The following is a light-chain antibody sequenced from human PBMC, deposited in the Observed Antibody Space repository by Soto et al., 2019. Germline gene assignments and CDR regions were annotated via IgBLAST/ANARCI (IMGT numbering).Light chain of an antibody. J-gene: IGKJ1*01. CDR2: DAS. CDR3: QQYNSYSWK. V-gene: IGKV1-5*01. Sequence: DIQMTQSPSTLSASVGDRVTITCRASQSISSWLAWYQQKPGTAPKLLIYDASSLESGVPSRFSGSGSGTEFTLTISSLQPDDFATYYCQQYNSYSWKFGQGTKVDIK. CDR1: QSISSW.